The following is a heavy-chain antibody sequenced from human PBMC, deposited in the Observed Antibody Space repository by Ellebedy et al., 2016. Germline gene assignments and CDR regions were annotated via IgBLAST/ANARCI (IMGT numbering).Heavy chain of an antibody. CDR3: ARDAGIVVVYPDWYFDL. V-gene: IGHV1-46*04. Sequence: ASVKVSCKASGYTFTGYYMHWVRQAPGQGLEWMGIINPSGGSTSYAQKLQGRVTMTRDTSTSTVYMELSSLRSEDTAVYYCARDAGIVVVYPDWYFDLWGRGTLVTVSS. CDR2: INPSGGST. J-gene: IGHJ2*01. CDR1: GYTFTGYY. D-gene: IGHD2-21*01.